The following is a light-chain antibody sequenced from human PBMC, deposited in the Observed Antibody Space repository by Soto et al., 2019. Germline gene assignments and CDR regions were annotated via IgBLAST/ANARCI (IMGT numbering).Light chain of an antibody. CDR2: AAS. J-gene: IGKJ2*01. CDR3: QKYKNAPMYT. CDR1: QGISNY. V-gene: IGKV1-27*01. Sequence: DIQMTQSPSSLSASVGDRVTITCRASQGISNYLAWYQQKPGKVPKLLIYAASTLQSGVPSRFSGSGSGTDFTLTISSLQPEDVATYYCQKYKNAPMYTFGQGTKLEIK.